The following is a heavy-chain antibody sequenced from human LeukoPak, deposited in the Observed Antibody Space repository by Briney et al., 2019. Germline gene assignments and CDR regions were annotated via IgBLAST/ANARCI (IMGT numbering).Heavy chain of an antibody. Sequence: ASVKVSCKASGYTFTSYDINWVRQAPGQGLEWVGWISPYNGNTDYPQKLQGRVTVTTDTSTSTAYMELRSLRSDDTAIYYCARGIYSDYWGQGTLVTVSS. CDR3: ARGIYSDY. J-gene: IGHJ4*02. CDR1: GYTFTSYD. CDR2: ISPYNGNT. V-gene: IGHV1-18*01.